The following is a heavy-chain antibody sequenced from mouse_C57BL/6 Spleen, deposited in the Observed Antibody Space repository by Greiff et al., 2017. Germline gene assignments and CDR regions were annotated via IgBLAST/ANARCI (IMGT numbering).Heavy chain of an antibody. J-gene: IGHJ2*01. CDR1: GYTFTGYW. CDR2: IFPGSGST. D-gene: IGHD2-12*01. V-gene: IGHV1-9*01. CDR3: AEAYYSGLYYFDD. Sequence: QVQLQQPGAELMKPGASVKLSCKATGYTFTGYWIEWVKQRPGHGLEWIGKIFPGSGSTNYNEKFKGKATFTVDKSSSTAYMQLSSLTTEDSAIYYCAEAYYSGLYYFDDWGQGTTLTVSS.